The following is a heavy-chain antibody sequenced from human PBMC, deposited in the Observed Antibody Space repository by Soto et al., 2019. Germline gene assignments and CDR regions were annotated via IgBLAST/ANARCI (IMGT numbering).Heavy chain of an antibody. CDR1: DFSINSSTYS. V-gene: IGHV4-30-2*01. CDR3: ARSVHTTYYFDY. CDR2: IYHSGST. J-gene: IGHJ4*02. Sequence: SETLSLTCTFSDFSINSSTYSLSWIRQPPGKGLEWIGYIYHSGSTYYNPSLKSRVTISVDRSKNQFSLKLSSVTAADTAVYYCARSVHTTYYFDYWGQGTLVTVSS. D-gene: IGHD2-2*01.